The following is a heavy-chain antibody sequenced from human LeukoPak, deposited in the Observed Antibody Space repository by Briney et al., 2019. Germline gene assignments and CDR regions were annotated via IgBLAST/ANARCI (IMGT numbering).Heavy chain of an antibody. Sequence: SGGSLRLSCAASGFTFSSYAMSWVRQAPGKGLEWVSAISGSGGSTYYADSVKGRFTISRDNSKNTLYLQMNSLRAEDTAVYYCAKPVAYDSSGYYWSGAFDIWGQGTMVTVSS. V-gene: IGHV3-23*01. CDR3: AKPVAYDSSGYYWSGAFDI. CDR1: GFTFSSYA. J-gene: IGHJ3*02. D-gene: IGHD3-22*01. CDR2: ISGSGGST.